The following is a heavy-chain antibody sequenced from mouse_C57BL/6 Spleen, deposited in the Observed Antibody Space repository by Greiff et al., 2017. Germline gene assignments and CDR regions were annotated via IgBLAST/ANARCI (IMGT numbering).Heavy chain of an antibody. CDR1: GYTFTSYW. J-gene: IGHJ4*01. V-gene: IGHV1-59*01. D-gene: IGHD2-3*01. CDR2: IDPSDSYT. Sequence: QAQLQQPGAELVRPGTSVKLSCKASGYTFTSYWMHWVKQRPGQGLEWIGVIDPSDSYTNYNQKFKGKATLTVDTSSSTAYMQLSSLTSEDSAVYYCAARWEGTAYAMDYWGQGTSVTVSS. CDR3: AARWEGTAYAMDY.